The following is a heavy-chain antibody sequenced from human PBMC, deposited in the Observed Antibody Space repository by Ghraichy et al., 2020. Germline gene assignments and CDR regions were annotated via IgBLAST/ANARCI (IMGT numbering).Heavy chain of an antibody. CDR3: ARIGYSSSCTDY. D-gene: IGHD6-13*01. V-gene: IGHV3-7*01. CDR1: GFTFSSYW. Sequence: GSLRLSCAASGFTFSSYWMSWVRQAPGKGLEWVANINQDGTVKYYVDSMKGRFTISRDNAKNSLYLQMNSLRTEDTAVYYCARIGYSSSCTDYWGQGTLVTVSS. CDR2: INQDGTVK. J-gene: IGHJ4*02.